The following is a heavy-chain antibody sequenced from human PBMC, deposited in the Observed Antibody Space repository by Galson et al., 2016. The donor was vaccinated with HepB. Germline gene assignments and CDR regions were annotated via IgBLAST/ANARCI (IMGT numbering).Heavy chain of an antibody. CDR1: GFTLTSYA. D-gene: IGHD3/OR15-3a*01. J-gene: IGHJ3*02. CDR2: INVGNGNT. Sequence: SVKVSCKASGFTLTSYAIKWVRQAPGQRLEWMGWINVGNGNTKYSEKFQGRVTITRDTSASTVYMELSNLRSEDTAVYYCAREHDIWTSYAFDIWGQGTMITVSS. V-gene: IGHV1-3*01. CDR3: AREHDIWTSYAFDI.